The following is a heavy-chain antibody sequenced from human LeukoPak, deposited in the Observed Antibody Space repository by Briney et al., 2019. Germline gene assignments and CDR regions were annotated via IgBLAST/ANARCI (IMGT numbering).Heavy chain of an antibody. J-gene: IGHJ4*02. D-gene: IGHD3-3*02. Sequence: PSETLSLTCAVYGGSFSGYYWSWIRQPPGKGLEWIGEINHSGSTNYNPSLKSRVTISVDTSKNQFSLKLSSVTAADTAVYYCARVETRISSTFDYWGQGTLVTVSS. V-gene: IGHV4-34*01. CDR1: GGSFSGYY. CDR3: ARVETRISSTFDY. CDR2: INHSGST.